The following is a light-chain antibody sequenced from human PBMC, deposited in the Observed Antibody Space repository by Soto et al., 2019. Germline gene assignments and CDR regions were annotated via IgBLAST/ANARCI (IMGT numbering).Light chain of an antibody. Sequence: QSALTQPASVSGSPGQSITISCTGTSSDVGGYGYVSWYQQHPGKAPKLMIYEVINRPSGVSNRFSGTKSDNTASLIISGLQAEDEADYYCSSYTTSSTWVFGGGTKPTVL. V-gene: IGLV2-14*01. CDR3: SSYTTSSTWV. CDR2: EVI. CDR1: SSDVGGYGY. J-gene: IGLJ3*02.